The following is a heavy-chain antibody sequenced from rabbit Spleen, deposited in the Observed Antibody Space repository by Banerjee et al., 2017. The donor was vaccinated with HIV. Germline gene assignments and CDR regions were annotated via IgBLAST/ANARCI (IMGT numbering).Heavy chain of an antibody. CDR1: GVSFSGSSY. D-gene: IGHD1-1*01. V-gene: IGHV1S45*01. CDR3: SRDTSSSFSSYGMDL. CDR2: IESGSSGFT. J-gene: IGHJ6*01. Sequence: QEQLVESGGGLVQPGASLTLTCIASGVSFSGSSYMCWVRQAPGKGLEWIACIESGSSGFTYFASWAKGRFTISKTSSTTVTLHMTSLTAADTATYFCSRDTSSSFSSYGMDLWGQGTLVTVS.